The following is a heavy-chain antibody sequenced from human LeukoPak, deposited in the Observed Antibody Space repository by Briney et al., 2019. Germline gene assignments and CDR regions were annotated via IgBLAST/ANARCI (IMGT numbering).Heavy chain of an antibody. CDR2: ISAYNGNT. Sequence: ASVKVSCKASGYTFTSYGISWVRQAPGQGLEWMGRISAYNGNTNYAQKLQGRVTMTTDTSTSTAYMELRSLRSDDTAAYYCARDIVVVPAAIYYYYGMDVWGQGTTVTVSS. J-gene: IGHJ6*02. V-gene: IGHV1-18*01. CDR3: ARDIVVVPAAIYYYYGMDV. D-gene: IGHD2-2*01. CDR1: GYTFTSYG.